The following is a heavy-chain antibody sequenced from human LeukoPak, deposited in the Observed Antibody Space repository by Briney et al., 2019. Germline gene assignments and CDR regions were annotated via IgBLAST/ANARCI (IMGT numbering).Heavy chain of an antibody. D-gene: IGHD6-6*01. CDR2: ISGSGDST. CDR3: AKDLYSSSGGDY. J-gene: IGHJ4*02. Sequence: GGSLRLSCAASGFTFSIYALSWVRQAPGKGLEWVSAISGSGDSTYYADSVKGRFTISRDNSKNTLYLQMNSLRAEDTAVYYCAKDLYSSSGGDYWGQGTLVTVSS. V-gene: IGHV3-23*01. CDR1: GFTFSIYA.